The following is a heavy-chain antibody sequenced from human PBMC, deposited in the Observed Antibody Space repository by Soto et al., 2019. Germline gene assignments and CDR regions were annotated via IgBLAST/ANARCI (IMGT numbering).Heavy chain of an antibody. CDR3: AKPPDYNWNDY. CDR2: VSGSGGST. D-gene: IGHD1-20*01. CDR1: GFTFSSYA. Sequence: EVQLLESGGGLVQPGGSLRLSCAASGFTFSSYAMSWVRQAPGKGLEWISAVSGSGGSTYYADSVKGRFTLSRDNSNDTLYLQMNNLRAEDTAVYYCAKPPDYNWNDYWGQGTLVTVSS. V-gene: IGHV3-23*01. J-gene: IGHJ4*02.